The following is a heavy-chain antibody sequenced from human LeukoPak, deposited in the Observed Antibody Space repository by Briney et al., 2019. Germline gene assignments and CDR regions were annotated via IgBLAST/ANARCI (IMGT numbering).Heavy chain of an antibody. CDR3: ARGLRYFDSAFDI. Sequence: PGGSLRLSCAASGFTFSSYGMHWVRQAPGKGLEWVAVIWDDGSNKYYADSVKGRFTISRDNSKNTLYLQVSSLRAEDTAVYYCARGLRYFDSAFDIWGQGTMVTVSS. CDR2: IWDDGSNK. J-gene: IGHJ3*02. V-gene: IGHV3-33*01. CDR1: GFTFSSYG. D-gene: IGHD3-9*01.